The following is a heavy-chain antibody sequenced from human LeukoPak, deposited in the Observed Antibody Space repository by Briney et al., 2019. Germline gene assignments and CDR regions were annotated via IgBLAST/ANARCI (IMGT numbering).Heavy chain of an antibody. CDR2: ISYDGSNK. CDR1: GFTFSSYA. Sequence: GGSLRLSCAASGFTFSSYAMHWVRQAPGQGLEWVAVISYDGSNKYYADSVKGRFTISRDNSKNTLYLQMNSLRAEDTAEYYCARGGSSSGAYYYYYGMDVWGQGTTVTVSS. D-gene: IGHD6-6*01. CDR3: ARGGSSSGAYYYYYGMDV. V-gene: IGHV3-30-3*01. J-gene: IGHJ6*02.